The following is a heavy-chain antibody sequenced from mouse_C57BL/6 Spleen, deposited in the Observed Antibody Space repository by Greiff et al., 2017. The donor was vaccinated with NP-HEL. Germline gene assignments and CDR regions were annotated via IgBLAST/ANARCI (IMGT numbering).Heavy chain of an antibody. J-gene: IGHJ2*01. CDR3: ARPMVTTGFDY. V-gene: IGHV1-82*01. CDR2: IYPGDGDT. Sequence: QVQLKQSGPELVKPGASVKISCKASGYAFSSSWMNWVKQRPGKGLEWIGRIYPGDGDTNYNGKFKGKATLTADKSSSTAYMQLSSLTSEDSAVYFCARPMVTTGFDYWGQGTTLTVSS. D-gene: IGHD2-2*01. CDR1: GYAFSSSW.